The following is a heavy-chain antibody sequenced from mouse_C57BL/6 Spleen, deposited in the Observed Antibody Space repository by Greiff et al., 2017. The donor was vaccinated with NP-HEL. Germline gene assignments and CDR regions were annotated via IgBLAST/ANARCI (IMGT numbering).Heavy chain of an antibody. V-gene: IGHV1-80*01. CDR3: ARNWDEAY. CDR1: GYAFSSYW. Sequence: VQLQESGAELVKPGASVKISCKASGYAFSSYWMNWVKQRPGKGLEWIGQIYPGDGDTNYNGKFKGKATLTADESSSTAYMQLSSLTSEDSAVYFCARNWDEAYWGQGTLVTVSA. J-gene: IGHJ3*01. D-gene: IGHD4-1*01. CDR2: IYPGDGDT.